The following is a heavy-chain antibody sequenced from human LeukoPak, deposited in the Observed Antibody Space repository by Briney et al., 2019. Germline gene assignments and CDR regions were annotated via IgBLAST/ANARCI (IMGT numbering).Heavy chain of an antibody. V-gene: IGHV6-1*01. CDR2: TYYRSKWYN. CDR1: GDSVSSNSAA. CDR3: VRQYSSGWYYYYGMDV. D-gene: IGHD6-19*01. Sequence: SQTLSLTCAIPGDSVSSNSAAWHWIRQSPSRGLEWLGRTYYRSKWYNDYVVSVKSRIIINPDTSKNQFSLQLNSVTPQDTAVYYCVRQYSSGWYYYYGMDVWGQGTTVIVSS. J-gene: IGHJ6*02.